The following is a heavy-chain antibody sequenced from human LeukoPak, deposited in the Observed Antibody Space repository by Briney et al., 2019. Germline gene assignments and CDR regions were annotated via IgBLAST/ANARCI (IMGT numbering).Heavy chain of an antibody. CDR3: TREVEVATLKGIAF. V-gene: IGHV4-39*07. CDR1: GGSISSSSYY. D-gene: IGHD5-24*01. CDR2: MYYSGNT. J-gene: IGHJ4*02. Sequence: SSETLSLTCIVSGGSISSSSYYWGWIRQPPGKGLEWIGSMYYSGNTYYNPSLKSRVTISVDTSKNQFSLKLSSVTAADTAVYYCTREVEVATLKGIAFWGQGSLVTVSS.